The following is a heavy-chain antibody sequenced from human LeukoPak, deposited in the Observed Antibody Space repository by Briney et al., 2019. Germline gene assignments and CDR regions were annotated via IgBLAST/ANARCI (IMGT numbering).Heavy chain of an antibody. V-gene: IGHV3-48*01. CDR1: GFTFSSYS. J-gene: IGHJ4*02. Sequence: GGSLRLSCAASGFTFSSYSMHWVRQAPGKGLEWVADVSTIGSTTYYADSVRGRFTISRDNSKNTLYLQMNSLRAEDTAVYYCARDLTYYYGSSATYWGQGTLATVSS. CDR3: ARDLTYYYGSSATY. CDR2: VSTIGSTT. D-gene: IGHD3-22*01.